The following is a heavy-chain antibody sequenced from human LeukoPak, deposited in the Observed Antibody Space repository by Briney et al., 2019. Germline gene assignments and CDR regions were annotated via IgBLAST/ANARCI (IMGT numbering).Heavy chain of an antibody. D-gene: IGHD6-13*01. CDR2: VSTYSGHT. CDR3: ARAGSAWYKHFDY. J-gene: IGHJ4*02. V-gene: IGHV1-18*01. CDR1: GYTFTSYG. Sequence: ASVKVSCKSSGYTFTSYGISWVRQPPGQGLEWMGWVSTYSGHTDYAQILQGRDTMTTDTSTSTAYLELRSLRCDDTAVYYCARAGSAWYKHFDYWGQGTLVTVSS.